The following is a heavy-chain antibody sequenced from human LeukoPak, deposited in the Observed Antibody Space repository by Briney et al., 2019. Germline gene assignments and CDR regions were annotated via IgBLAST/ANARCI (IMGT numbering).Heavy chain of an antibody. V-gene: IGHV4-39*01. CDR3: ARRRYYDGSGYLE. CDR1: GDSVSRSDSY. J-gene: IGHJ1*01. CDR2: IYCSGRT. D-gene: IGHD3-22*01. Sequence: KPSETLSLTCSVSGDSVSRSDSYWDWIRQPPGKGLEGIGTIYCSGRTYYSPSLKSRVTMSVDPSNNQFSLNLRSVTAADTALYYCARRRYYDGSGYLEWGQGTLLSVSS.